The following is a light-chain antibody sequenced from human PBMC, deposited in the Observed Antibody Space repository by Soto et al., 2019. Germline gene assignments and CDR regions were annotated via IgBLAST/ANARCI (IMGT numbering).Light chain of an antibody. CDR1: SSDVGSYNL. CDR3: CSYAGSSTFFYV. Sequence: QSALTQPASASGSPGQSITISCTGTSSDVGSYNLVSWYQQHPGKAPKLMIYEVSKRPSGVSNRFSGSKSGNTASLTISGLQAEDEADYYCCSYAGSSTFFYVFGTGTKV. CDR2: EVS. V-gene: IGLV2-23*02. J-gene: IGLJ1*01.